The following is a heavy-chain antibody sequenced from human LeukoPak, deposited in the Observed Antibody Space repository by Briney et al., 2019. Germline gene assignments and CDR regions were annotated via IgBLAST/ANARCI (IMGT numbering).Heavy chain of an antibody. CDR2: ISSSSSYI. D-gene: IGHD4-17*01. CDR3: ASSPRDGDYDWYFDL. J-gene: IGHJ2*01. V-gene: IGHV3-21*01. CDR1: GFTFSSYS. Sequence: PGGSLRLSCAASGFTFSSYSMNWVRQAPGKGLEWVSSISSSSSYIYYADSVKGRFTISRDNAKNSLYLQMNSLRAEDTAVYYCASSPRDGDYDWYFDLWGRGTLVTVSS.